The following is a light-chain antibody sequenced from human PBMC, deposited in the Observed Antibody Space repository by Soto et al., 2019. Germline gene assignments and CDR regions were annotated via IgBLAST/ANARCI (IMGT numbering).Light chain of an antibody. CDR2: EVS. CDR3: SSYTTSSTIVV. V-gene: IGLV2-14*01. J-gene: IGLJ2*01. Sequence: QSALTQPASVSGSPGQSITISCTGTSSDVGGYNYVSWYQQHPGKAPKLMIYEVSNWPSGVSNRFSGYKSGNTASLTISGLQAADEADYYCSSYTTSSTIVVFGGGTKLTVL. CDR1: SSDVGGYNY.